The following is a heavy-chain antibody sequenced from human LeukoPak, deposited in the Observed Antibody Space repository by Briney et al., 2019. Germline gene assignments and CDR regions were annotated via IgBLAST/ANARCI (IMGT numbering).Heavy chain of an antibody. J-gene: IGHJ4*02. CDR3: ARDLNYVWGSYESYFDY. D-gene: IGHD3-16*01. CDR1: GFTFSSYS. CDR2: ISSSSSYI. V-gene: IGHV3-21*01. Sequence: PGGSLRLSCAASGFTFSSYSMNWVRQAPGKGLEWVSSISSSSSYIYYADSVKGRFTISRDNAKNSLYLQMNSLRAEDTAVYYCARDLNYVWGSYESYFDYWGQGTLVTVSS.